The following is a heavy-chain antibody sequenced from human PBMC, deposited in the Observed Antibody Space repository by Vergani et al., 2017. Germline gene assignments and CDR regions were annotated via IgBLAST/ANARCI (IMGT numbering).Heavy chain of an antibody. CDR1: GFTFSSYA. CDR2: ISYDGSNK. V-gene: IGHV3-30-3*01. J-gene: IGHJ6*03. CDR3: GRDGVGFVVVPAAIHYYYYYMDV. D-gene: IGHD2-2*01. Sequence: QVQLVESGGGVVQPGRSLRLSCAASGFTFSSYAMHWVRQAPGKGLEWVAVISYDGSNKYYADSVKGRFTISRDNSKNTLYLQMNSLRAEDTAVYYCGRDGVGFVVVPAAIHYYYYYMDVWGKGTTVTVSS.